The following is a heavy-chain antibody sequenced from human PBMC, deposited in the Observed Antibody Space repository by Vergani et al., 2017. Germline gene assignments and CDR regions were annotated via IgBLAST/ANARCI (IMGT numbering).Heavy chain of an antibody. CDR1: GFTFSSYE. J-gene: IGHJ4*02. CDR2: ISSSGSTI. D-gene: IGHD2-2*01. CDR3: ARNNQLPLRRGVLDY. V-gene: IGHV3-48*03. Sequence: VQLVESGGGLVQPGGSLRLSCAASGFTFSSYEMNWVRQAPGKGLEWVSYISSSGSTIYYADSVKGRFTISRDNAKNSLYLQMNSLRAEDTAVYYCARNNQLPLRRGVLDYWGQGTLVTVSS.